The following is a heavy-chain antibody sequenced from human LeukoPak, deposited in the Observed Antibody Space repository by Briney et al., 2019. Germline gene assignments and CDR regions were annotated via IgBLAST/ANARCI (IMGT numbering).Heavy chain of an antibody. Sequence: ASVKVSCKASGGTFSSYAISWVRQAPGQGLEWMGRIIPIFGTANYAQKFQGRVTITTDESTSTAYVELSSLRSEDTAVYYCARDSSGYYYSFDYWGQGTLVTVSS. V-gene: IGHV1-69*05. CDR1: GGTFSSYA. D-gene: IGHD3-22*01. J-gene: IGHJ4*02. CDR3: ARDSSGYYYSFDY. CDR2: IIPIFGTA.